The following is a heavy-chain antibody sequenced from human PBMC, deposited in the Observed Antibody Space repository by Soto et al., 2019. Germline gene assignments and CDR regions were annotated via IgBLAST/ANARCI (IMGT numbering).Heavy chain of an antibody. CDR2: INHSGST. V-gene: IGHV4-34*01. D-gene: IGHD6-13*01. CDR1: GGSFSGYY. J-gene: IGHJ4*02. Sequence: PSETLSLTCAVYGGSFSGYYWSWIRQPPGKGLEWIGEINHSGSTNYNPSLKSRVTISVDTSKNQFSLKLSSVTAADTAVYYCARLAAAGTLFLGYFDYWGQGTLVTVSS. CDR3: ARLAAAGTLFLGYFDY.